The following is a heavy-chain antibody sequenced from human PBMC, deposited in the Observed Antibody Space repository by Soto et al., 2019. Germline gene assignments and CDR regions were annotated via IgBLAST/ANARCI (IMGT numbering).Heavy chain of an antibody. Sequence: GGSLRLSCAASGFTFDSFWMTWVRQAPGEGLEWVANIRQDGSEKYYVDSVKGRFTISRDNAKNSPYRQMNSLRAEDTAMYYCVRAPHYYDSSGFYYFDAFDIWGQGTMVTVSS. J-gene: IGHJ3*02. CDR1: GFTFDSFW. CDR2: IRQDGSEK. D-gene: IGHD3-22*01. CDR3: VRAPHYYDSSGFYYFDAFDI. V-gene: IGHV3-7*03.